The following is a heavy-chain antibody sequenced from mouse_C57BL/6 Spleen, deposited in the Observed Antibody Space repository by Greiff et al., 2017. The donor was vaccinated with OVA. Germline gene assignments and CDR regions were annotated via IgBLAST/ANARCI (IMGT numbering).Heavy chain of an antibody. Sequence: EVMLVESGGGLVQPGGSLSLSCAASGFTFTDYYMSWVRQPPGKALEWLGFIRNKANGYTTEYSASVKGRFTISRDNSQSILYLQMNALRAEDSATYYCAIYTPPHYYGSSPFDYWGQGTTLTVSS. CDR2: IRNKANGYTT. CDR3: AIYTPPHYYGSSPFDY. CDR1: GFTFTDYY. V-gene: IGHV7-3*01. D-gene: IGHD1-1*01. J-gene: IGHJ2*01.